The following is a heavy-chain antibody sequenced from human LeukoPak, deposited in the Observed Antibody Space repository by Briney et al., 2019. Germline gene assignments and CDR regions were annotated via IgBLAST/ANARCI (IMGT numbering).Heavy chain of an antibody. CDR3: ARGGWLIDY. D-gene: IGHD6-19*01. CDR1: GGPFSGYY. CDR2: INHSGST. Sequence: SETLSLTCAVYGGPFSGYYWSWIRQPPGKGLEWIGEINHSGSTNYNPSLKSRVTISVDTSKNQFSLKLSSVTAADTAVYYCARGGWLIDYWGQGTLVTVSS. V-gene: IGHV4-34*01. J-gene: IGHJ4*02.